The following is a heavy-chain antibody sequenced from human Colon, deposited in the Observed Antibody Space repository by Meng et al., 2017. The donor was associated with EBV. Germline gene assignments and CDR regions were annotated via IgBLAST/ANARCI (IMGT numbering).Heavy chain of an antibody. J-gene: IGHJ4*02. V-gene: IGHV4-34*01. CDR3: VSSDCSGGTCYLDC. CDR1: GGSFSDSY. CDR2: INHVGST. D-gene: IGHD2-15*01. Sequence: QVKLHQCGAGLLKPSETLSLTSTVYGGSFSDSYWTWIRQPPGKGLEWIGEINHVGSTTYNPSLKSRVTISVDTSKNQFSLKLSSVTAADAAVYYCVSSDCSGGTCYLDCWGQGTLVTVSS.